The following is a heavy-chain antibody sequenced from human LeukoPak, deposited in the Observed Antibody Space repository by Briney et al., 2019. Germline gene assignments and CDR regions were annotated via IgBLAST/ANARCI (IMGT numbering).Heavy chain of an antibody. V-gene: IGHV4-4*09. CDR3: AGNNVDAASFDY. D-gene: IGHD5-18*01. Sequence: SETLCLTCTVSGGSMSSYYWSWIRQPPGKGLEWIGYIYTSGSTNYNPSLKSRVTISVDTSKNQFSLKLSSVTAADTAVYYCAGNNVDAASFDYWGQGTLVTVSS. CDR2: IYTSGST. J-gene: IGHJ4*02. CDR1: GGSMSSYY.